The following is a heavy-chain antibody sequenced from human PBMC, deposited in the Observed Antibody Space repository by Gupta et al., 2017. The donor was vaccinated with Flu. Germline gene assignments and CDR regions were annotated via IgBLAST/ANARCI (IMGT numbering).Heavy chain of an antibody. CDR1: GFSLSTSGVG. D-gene: IGHD2/OR15-2a*01. V-gene: IGHV2-5*01. J-gene: IGHJ2*01. CDR3: AHSLWGGPNRIIGCFDL. CDR2: IYWNDDK. Sequence: QITLKESGPTLVKPTQTLTLTCTFSGFSLSTSGVGVGWIRQPPGKALEWLALIYWNDDKRYSPSLKSRLTITKDTSKNQVVLTMTNMDPVDTATYYCAHSLWGGPNRIIGCFDLWGRGTLVTVSS.